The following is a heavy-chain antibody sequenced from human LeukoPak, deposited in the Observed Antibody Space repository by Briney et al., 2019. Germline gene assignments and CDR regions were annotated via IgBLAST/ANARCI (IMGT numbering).Heavy chain of an antibody. J-gene: IGHJ4*02. CDR2: IYYSGST. D-gene: IGHD6-19*01. V-gene: IGHV4-30-4*02. CDR3: AGLIRSSYSSGWYEFDY. CDR1: GGSINSGDYY. Sequence: SETLSLTCTVSGGSINSGDYYWSWIRQPPGKGLEWIGYIYYSGSTYYNPSLKSRVTISVDTSKNQFSLKLSSVTAADTAVYYCAGLIRSSYSSGWYEFDYWGQGTLVTVSS.